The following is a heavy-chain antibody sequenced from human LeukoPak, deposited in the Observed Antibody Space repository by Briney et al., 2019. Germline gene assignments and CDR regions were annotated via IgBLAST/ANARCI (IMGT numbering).Heavy chain of an antibody. J-gene: IGHJ4*02. CDR3: ARPPYSGSYWEDYYFDY. D-gene: IGHD1-26*01. V-gene: IGHV3-48*03. Sequence: PGGSLRLSCAASGFTFSSYEMNWVRQAPGKGLEWVSYISSSGSTIYYADSVKGRFTISRDNAKNSLYLQMNSLRAEDTAVYYCARPPYSGSYWEDYYFDYWGQGTLVTVSS. CDR2: ISSSGSTI. CDR1: GFTFSSYE.